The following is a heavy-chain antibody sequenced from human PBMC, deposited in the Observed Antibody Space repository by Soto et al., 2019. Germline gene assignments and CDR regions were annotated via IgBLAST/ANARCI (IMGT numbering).Heavy chain of an antibody. CDR1: GGSFSGYY. V-gene: IGHV4-34*12. J-gene: IGHJ4*02. Sequence: QVQLQQWGAGLLKPSETLSLTCAISGGSFSGYYWSWIRQPPGKGLEWIGEIIHTGSTNYNPSLKSRITISVDTSKKQFSLKLSSVTAADTALYYSARVGPPPSDYWGQGTLVIVSS. CDR3: ARVGPPPSDY. CDR2: IIHTGST.